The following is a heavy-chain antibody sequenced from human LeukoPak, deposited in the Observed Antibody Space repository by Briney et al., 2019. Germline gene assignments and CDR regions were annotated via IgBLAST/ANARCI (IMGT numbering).Heavy chain of an antibody. D-gene: IGHD6-6*01. CDR2: ISSSSSTI. CDR3: AREGGPIAARYAFDI. J-gene: IGHJ3*02. V-gene: IGHV3-48*04. CDR1: GFTFSSYS. Sequence: GGSLRLSCAASGFTFSSYSMNWVRQAPGKGLDWVSYISSSSSTIYYADSVKGRFTISRDNAKNSLYLQMNSLRAEDTAVYYCAREGGPIAARYAFDIWGQGTMVTVSS.